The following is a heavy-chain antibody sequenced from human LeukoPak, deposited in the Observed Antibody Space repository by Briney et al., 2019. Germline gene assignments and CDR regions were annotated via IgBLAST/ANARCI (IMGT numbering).Heavy chain of an antibody. CDR2: IYYSGST. CDR1: GGSVSSGSYY. V-gene: IGHV4-61*01. D-gene: IGHD2-2*01. J-gene: IGHJ2*01. Sequence: SETLSLTCTVSGGSVSSGSYYWSWIRQPPGKGLEWIGYIYYSGSTNYNPSLKSRVTISVDTSKNQFSLKLSSVTAADTAVYYCARGRGYCSSTSRYWWYFDLWGRGTLVTVSS. CDR3: ARGRGYCSSTSRYWWYFDL.